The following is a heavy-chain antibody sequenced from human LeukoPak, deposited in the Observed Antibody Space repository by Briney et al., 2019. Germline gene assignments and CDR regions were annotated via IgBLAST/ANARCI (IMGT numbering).Heavy chain of an antibody. CDR1: GFTFSNAW. J-gene: IGHJ4*02. V-gene: IGHV3-15*07. CDR2: IKSKTDGGTT. D-gene: IGHD2-21*02. CDR3: TTDDCGGDCYSIN. Sequence: PGGSLRLSCAASGFTFSNAWMNWVRQAPGKGLEWVGRIKSKTDGGTTDYAAPVKGRFTISRDDSKNTLYLQMNSLRTEDTAVYYCTTDDCGGDCYSINWGQGTLVTVSS.